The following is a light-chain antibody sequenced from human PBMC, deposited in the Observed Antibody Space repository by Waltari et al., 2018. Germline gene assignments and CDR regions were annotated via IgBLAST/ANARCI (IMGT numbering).Light chain of an antibody. CDR2: ELN. CDR1: SSDVGGNSF. V-gene: IGLV2-11*01. J-gene: IGLJ2*01. Sequence: QSALTQPRSVSGSPGQSVTISCTGSSSDVGGNSFVSWYHDRPDKAPKLMIYELNKRPSGVPDRFSGSKSGNTASLTISGLQAEDEADYYCCSYAGSHVLLGGGTKLTVL. CDR3: CSYAGSHVL.